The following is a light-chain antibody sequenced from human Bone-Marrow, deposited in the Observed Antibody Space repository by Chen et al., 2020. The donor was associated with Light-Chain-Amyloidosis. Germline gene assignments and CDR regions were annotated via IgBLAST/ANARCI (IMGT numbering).Light chain of an antibody. CDR2: RDT. J-gene: IGLJ2*01. V-gene: IGLV3-25*03. CDR1: DLPTKY. CDR3: QSADSSGTYEVI. Sequence: SYELTQPPSASVSPIQTARITCSGDDLPTKYAYWYKQKPGQAPVLVIHRDTERPSGISERFSGSSSGTTATLTISGVQAEDEADYHCQSADSSGTYEVIFGGGTKLTVL.